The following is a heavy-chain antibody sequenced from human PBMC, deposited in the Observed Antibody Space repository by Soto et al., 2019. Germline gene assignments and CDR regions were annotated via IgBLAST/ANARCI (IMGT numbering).Heavy chain of an antibody. CDR3: ARARGGVQD. CDR2: LNDSGGT. J-gene: IGHJ1*01. V-gene: IGHV4-34*01. Sequence: PSETLSLTCAVYGGSFSCYYWSWIRQPPGKGLEWIGELNDSGGTNYNASLQSRVSISGDSSKNQFSLKLTFVTAADTAVYYCARARGGVQDWGQGTLDTVSS. CDR1: GGSFSCYY. D-gene: IGHD3-10*01.